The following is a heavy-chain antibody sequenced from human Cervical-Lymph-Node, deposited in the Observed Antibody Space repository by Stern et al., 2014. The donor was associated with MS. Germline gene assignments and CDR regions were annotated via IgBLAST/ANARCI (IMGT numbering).Heavy chain of an antibody. D-gene: IGHD3-22*01. CDR3: ARASPINHYYHTRQGWFDP. CDR1: GGSLSSGGYY. J-gene: IGHJ5*02. CDR2: IYYSGSN. V-gene: IGHV4-31*03. Sequence: QVQLQESGPGLVKPSQTLSLTCTVSGGSLSSGGYYWSWIRQHPGKGREXLVYIYYSGSNYYNPSIKCRITIPEETSKNQFSLKLSSVTAADTAVYYCARASPINHYYHTRQGWFDPWGQGTLVTVSS.